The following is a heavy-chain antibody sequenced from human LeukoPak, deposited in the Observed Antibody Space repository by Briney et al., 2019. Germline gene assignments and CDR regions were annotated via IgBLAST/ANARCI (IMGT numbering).Heavy chain of an antibody. CDR2: ISWNSGSI. V-gene: IGHV3-9*01. CDR3: ARQPVKRARYAQGSWFDP. Sequence: GGSLRLSCAASGFTFDDYAMHWVRQALGKGLEWVSGISWNSGSIGYADSVKGRFTISRDNSKNTLYLQMNSLRVEDTGVYYCARQPVKRARYAQGSWFDPWGQGTLVTVSS. CDR1: GFTFDDYA. D-gene: IGHD2-8*01. J-gene: IGHJ5*02.